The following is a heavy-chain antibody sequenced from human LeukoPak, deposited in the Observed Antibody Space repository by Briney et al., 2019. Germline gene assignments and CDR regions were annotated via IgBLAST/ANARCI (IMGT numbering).Heavy chain of an antibody. V-gene: IGHV3-21*01. CDR2: ISSSSSYI. Sequence: PGGSLRLSCAASGFTFSSYSMNWVRQAPGKGLEWVSSISSSSSYIHYADSVKGRFTISRDNAKNSLYLQMNSLRAEDTAVYYCTRVATTMFDYWGQGTLVTVSS. CDR3: TRVATTMFDY. CDR1: GFTFSSYS. D-gene: IGHD4-11*01. J-gene: IGHJ4*02.